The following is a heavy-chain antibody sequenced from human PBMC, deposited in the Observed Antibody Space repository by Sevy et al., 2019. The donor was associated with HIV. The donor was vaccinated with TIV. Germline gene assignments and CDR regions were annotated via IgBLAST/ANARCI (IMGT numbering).Heavy chain of an antibody. Sequence: GGSLRLSCAASGLTFNSHAMSWVRQPPGRGLEWGSAISGSGETTVYADSVRGRFTISRDNSKNTLFLVMNSLRAEDTAVYYCAKDYMLNLWRGYFDSWGQGTLVTVSS. V-gene: IGHV3-23*01. D-gene: IGHD3-3*01. CDR2: ISGSGETT. CDR1: GLTFNSHA. J-gene: IGHJ4*02. CDR3: AKDYMLNLWRGYFDS.